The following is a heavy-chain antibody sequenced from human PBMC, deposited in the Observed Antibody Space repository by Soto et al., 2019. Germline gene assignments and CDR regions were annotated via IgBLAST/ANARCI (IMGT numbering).Heavy chain of an antibody. Sequence: QVQLVQSGAEVKKPGASMKISCKTSGYTFTDYYIHWVRQTPGQGLEWMGLINPSGGSTEYALRFQSRVTMTRDPSTRTVYMDLRSLRSEVTAVYYCATLGGSYDWGQGTLVTVSS. V-gene: IGHV1-46*01. CDR1: GYTFTDYY. CDR3: ATLGGSYD. CDR2: INPSGGST. J-gene: IGHJ4*02. D-gene: IGHD3-16*01.